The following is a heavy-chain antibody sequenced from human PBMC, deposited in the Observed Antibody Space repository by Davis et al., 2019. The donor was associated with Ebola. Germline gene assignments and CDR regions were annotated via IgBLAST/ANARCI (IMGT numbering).Heavy chain of an antibody. V-gene: IGHV4-34*01. CDR2: INHSGST. Sequence: MPSETLSLTCNVSGGSLSGYYWSWIRQPPGKGLEWIGEINHSGSTNYNPSLKSRVTISVDTSKNQFSLKLSSVTAADTAVYYCARGRTGYSSSWRYYYYGMDVWGQGTTVTVSS. CDR1: GGSLSGYY. D-gene: IGHD6-13*01. J-gene: IGHJ6*02. CDR3: ARGRTGYSSSWRYYYYGMDV.